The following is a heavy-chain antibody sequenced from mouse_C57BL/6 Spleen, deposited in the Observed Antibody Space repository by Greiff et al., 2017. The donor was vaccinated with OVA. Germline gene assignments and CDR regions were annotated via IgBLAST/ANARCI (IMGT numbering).Heavy chain of an antibody. V-gene: IGHV3-6*01. Sequence: EVQLQESGPGLVKPSQSLSLTCSVTGYSITSGYYWNWIRQFPGNKLEWMGYISYDGSNNYNPSLKNRISITRDTSKNQFFLKLNSVTTEDTATYYCAREGFTTVVATGAMDYWGQGTSVTVSS. CDR1: GYSITSGYY. J-gene: IGHJ4*01. CDR3: AREGFTTVVATGAMDY. D-gene: IGHD1-1*01. CDR2: ISYDGSN.